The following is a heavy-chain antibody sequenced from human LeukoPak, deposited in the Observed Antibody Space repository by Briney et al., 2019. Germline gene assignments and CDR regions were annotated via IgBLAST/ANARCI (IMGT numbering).Heavy chain of an antibody. D-gene: IGHD2-2*01. CDR2: ISWNSGSI. J-gene: IGHJ4*02. CDR3: ARVSGSTSCYGY. CDR1: GFTFDDYA. V-gene: IGHV3-9*01. Sequence: GRSLRLSCAASGFTFDDYAMHWVRQAPGKGLEWVSGISWNSGSIGYADSVKGRFTISRDNAKNSLYLQMNSLRAEDTAVYYCARVSGSTSCYGYWGQGTLVTVSS.